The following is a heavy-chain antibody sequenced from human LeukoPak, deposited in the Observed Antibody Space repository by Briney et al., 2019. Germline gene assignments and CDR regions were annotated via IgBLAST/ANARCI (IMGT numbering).Heavy chain of an antibody. J-gene: IGHJ3*02. CDR3: ARGTYAFDI. CDR1: GFTFSDYY. V-gene: IGHV3-11*06. CDR2: ISSSTSYT. Sequence: GGSLRPSCAASGFTFSDYYMSWIRQAPGKGLEWVSYISSSTSYTNYADSVKGRFTISRDNAKNSLYLQMNSLRAEDTAVYYCARGTYAFDIWGQGTMVTVSS. D-gene: IGHD2-2*01.